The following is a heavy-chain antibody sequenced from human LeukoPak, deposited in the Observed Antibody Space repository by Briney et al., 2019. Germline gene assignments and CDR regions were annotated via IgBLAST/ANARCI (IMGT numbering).Heavy chain of an antibody. Sequence: SETLSLTCTVSGGSISSSSYYWGWIRQPPGKGLEWIGSIYYSGSTYYNPSLKSRVTISVDTSKNQFSLKLSSVTAADTAVHYCARGLLLNWGQGTLVTVSS. CDR1: GGSISSSSYY. J-gene: IGHJ4*02. D-gene: IGHD2-15*01. V-gene: IGHV4-39*07. CDR3: ARGLLLN. CDR2: IYYSGST.